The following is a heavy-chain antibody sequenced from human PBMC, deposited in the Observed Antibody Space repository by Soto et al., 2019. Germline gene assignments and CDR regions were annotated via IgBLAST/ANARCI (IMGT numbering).Heavy chain of an antibody. Sequence: QVQLVQSGAEVKKPGASVKVSCKASGYTFTSYGISWVRQAPGQGLEWMGWISAYNGNTNYAQKLQGRVTMTTDTSTTTAYMELRSLRSDDTAVYYCARDSSSYLYYYYGMDVWGQGTTVTVSS. CDR3: ARDSSSYLYYYYGMDV. CDR1: GYTFTSYG. V-gene: IGHV1-18*04. CDR2: ISAYNGNT. D-gene: IGHD6-6*01. J-gene: IGHJ6*02.